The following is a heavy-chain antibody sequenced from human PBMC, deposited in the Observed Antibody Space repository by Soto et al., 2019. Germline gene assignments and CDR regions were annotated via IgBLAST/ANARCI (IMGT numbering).Heavy chain of an antibody. V-gene: IGHV4-30-4*01. CDR2: IYYSGST. J-gene: IGHJ5*02. CDR1: GGSISSGDYY. D-gene: IGHD6-13*01. Sequence: QVQLQESGPGLVKPSQTLSLTCTVSGGSISSGDYYWSWIRQPPGNGLEWIGYIYYSGSTYYNPSLKTRVSISVDTSKNQFSLKLSSVTAADTAVYYCARDSSSWPSCWFDPWGQGTLVTVSS. CDR3: ARDSSSWPSCWFDP.